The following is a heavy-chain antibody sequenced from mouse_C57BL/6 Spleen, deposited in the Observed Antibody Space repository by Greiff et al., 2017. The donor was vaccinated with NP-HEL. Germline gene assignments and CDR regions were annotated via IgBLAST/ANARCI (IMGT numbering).Heavy chain of an antibody. CDR2: IHPNSGST. V-gene: IGHV1-64*01. J-gene: IGHJ1*03. CDR3: ARGPYYGSSGYFDV. D-gene: IGHD1-1*01. CDR1: GYTFTSYW. Sequence: QVQLQQPGAELVKPGASVKLSCKASGYTFTSYWMHWVKQRPGQGLEWIGMIHPNSGSTNYNEKFKSKATLTVDKSSSTAYMQLSSLTSEDSAVYYCARGPYYGSSGYFDVWGTGTTVTVSS.